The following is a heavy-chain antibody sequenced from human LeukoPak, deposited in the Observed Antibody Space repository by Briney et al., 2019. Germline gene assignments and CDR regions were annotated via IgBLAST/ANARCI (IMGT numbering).Heavy chain of an antibody. CDR1: GYTFTSYG. V-gene: IGHV1-18*01. CDR2: ISAYNGNT. CDR3: ARETGCGGDCYSLDY. D-gene: IGHD2-21*02. J-gene: IGHJ4*02. Sequence: ASVKVSCKASGYTFTSYGISWVRQAPGQGLEWMGWISAYNGNTNYAQKLQGRVTMTTDTSTSTAYMELRSLRSDDTAVYYCARETGCGGDCYSLDYWGQGTLVTVSS.